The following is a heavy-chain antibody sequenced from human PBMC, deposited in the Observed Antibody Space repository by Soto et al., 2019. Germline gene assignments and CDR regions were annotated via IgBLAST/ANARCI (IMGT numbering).Heavy chain of an antibody. CDR3: ARYVATIGYYYYGMDV. J-gene: IGHJ6*02. V-gene: IGHV4-59*01. CDR1: GGSISSYC. D-gene: IGHD5-12*01. CDR2: IYYSGST. Sequence: SETLSLTCTVSGGSISSYCWSWIRQPPGKGLEWIGYIYYSGSTNYNPSLKSRVTISVDTSKNQFSLKLSSVTAADTAVYYCARYVATIGYYYYGMDVWGQGTTVTVSS.